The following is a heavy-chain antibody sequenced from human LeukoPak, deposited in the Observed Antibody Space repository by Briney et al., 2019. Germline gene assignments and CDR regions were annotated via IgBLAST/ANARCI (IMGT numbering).Heavy chain of an antibody. D-gene: IGHD3-10*01. J-gene: IGHJ4*02. CDR2: ISSSGSTI. CDR3: ARGGYYGSGRFNY. V-gene: IGHV3-48*03. CDR1: GFTFSSYE. Sequence: RGSLRLSCAASGFTFSSYEMNWVRQAPGKGLEWVSYISSSGSTISYADSVKGRFTISRDNANNSLYLQMNSLRAEDTAVYYCARGGYYGSGRFNYWGQGTLVTVSS.